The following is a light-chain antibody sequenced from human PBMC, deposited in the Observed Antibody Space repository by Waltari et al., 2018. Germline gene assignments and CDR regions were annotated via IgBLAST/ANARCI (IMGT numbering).Light chain of an antibody. V-gene: IGKV3-20*01. J-gene: IGKJ2*01. CDR2: GAS. CDR1: QTLNNNY. CDR3: QQYGSSPYS. Sequence: EIVLTQSPGTLSLSAGERATLSCKASQTLNNNYLVWYQQKPGQSPRLLIFGASKRATGIPVRFSGSGSGTDFTLTISRLETEDFAMYYCQQYGSSPYSFGQGARVEIK.